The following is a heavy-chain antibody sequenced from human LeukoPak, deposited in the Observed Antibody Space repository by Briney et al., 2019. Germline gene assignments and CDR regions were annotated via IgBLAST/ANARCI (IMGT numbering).Heavy chain of an antibody. CDR1: GYTFTSFG. CDR2: INTYNDNT. J-gene: IGHJ5*02. V-gene: IGHV1-18*04. D-gene: IGHD2-15*01. Sequence: GASVKVSSTASGYTFTSFGISWVRQAPGQGLEWMGWINTYNDNTNYAQNLQGRVTMTTDTSTSTAYMELRSLRSDDTAVYYCTRDHRYCSGGSCYYWFDPWGQGTLVTVSS. CDR3: TRDHRYCSGGSCYYWFDP.